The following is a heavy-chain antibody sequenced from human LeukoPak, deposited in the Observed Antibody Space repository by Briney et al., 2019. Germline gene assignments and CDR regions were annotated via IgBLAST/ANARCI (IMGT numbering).Heavy chain of an antibody. J-gene: IGHJ3*02. D-gene: IGHD3-9*01. V-gene: IGHV4-59*01. CDR2: IYYSGST. CDR3: ARDLLRYFDWLPRHTLDAFDI. Sequence: SETLSLTCAVYGGSFSGYYWSWVRQPPGKGLEWIGYIYYSGSTNYNPSLKSRVTISVDTSKNQFSLKLSSVTAADTAVYYCARDLLRYFDWLPRHTLDAFDIWGQGTMVTVSS. CDR1: GGSFSGYY.